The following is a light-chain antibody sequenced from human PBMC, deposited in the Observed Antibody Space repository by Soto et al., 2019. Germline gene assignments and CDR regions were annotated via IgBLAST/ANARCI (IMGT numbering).Light chain of an antibody. CDR3: QQYNNWPPVT. CDR1: QSVSSK. J-gene: IGKJ5*01. CDR2: GAS. Sequence: EIVMTQSPATLSVSPGERATLSCRASQSVSSKLAWYQQKPGQAPRLLIYGASTRATGIPARFSGSGSGTEFTLTISSLQSEDFAVYYCQQYNNWPPVTCGQGTRLEIK. V-gene: IGKV3-15*01.